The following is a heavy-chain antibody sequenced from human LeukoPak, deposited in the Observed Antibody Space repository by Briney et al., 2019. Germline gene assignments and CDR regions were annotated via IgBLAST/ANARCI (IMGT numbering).Heavy chain of an antibody. CDR3: ARVGWELQFDY. CDR1: GFTFSSYE. J-gene: IGHJ4*02. Sequence: GGSLRLSCAASGFTFSSYEMSWVRQAPGKGLEWGANIKQDGSVKYYVDSVKARFPISRDNAKSSLYLQMNSLRAEDTAVYYCARVGWELQFDYWGQGTLVTVSS. CDR2: IKQDGSVK. V-gene: IGHV3-7*01. D-gene: IGHD1-26*01.